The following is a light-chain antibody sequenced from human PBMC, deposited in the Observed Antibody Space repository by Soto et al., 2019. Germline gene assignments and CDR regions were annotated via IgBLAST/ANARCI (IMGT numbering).Light chain of an antibody. Sequence: EIVLTQSPATLSLSPGERATLSCRASQSVTNYLAWYQQKPGQAPRLLIYDASNRATGAPARFSGSGSVTDFTLTISSLESEDFAIYYCQQRSSWYSFGQGTKVDIK. CDR3: QQRSSWYS. V-gene: IGKV3-11*01. CDR1: QSVTNY. CDR2: DAS. J-gene: IGKJ2*03.